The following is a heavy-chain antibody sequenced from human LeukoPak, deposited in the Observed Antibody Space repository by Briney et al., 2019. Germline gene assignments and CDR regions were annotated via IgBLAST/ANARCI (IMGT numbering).Heavy chain of an antibody. CDR3: ARLKMGAYFDL. V-gene: IGHV4-4*08. D-gene: IGHD3-16*01. J-gene: IGHJ2*01. CDR1: GGSISSYY. CDR2: IYSTGAT. Sequence: SETLSLTCTVSGGSISSYYCSWIRQPPGKGPGWIAYIYSTGATSYNPSRRGRVSISLDTSKSHLSLTLSSVTVADTAVYFCARLKMGAYFDLWGRGTLVTVSS.